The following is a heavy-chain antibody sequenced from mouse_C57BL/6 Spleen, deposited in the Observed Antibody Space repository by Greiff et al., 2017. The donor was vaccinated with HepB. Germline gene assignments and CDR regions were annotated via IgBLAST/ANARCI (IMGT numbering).Heavy chain of an antibody. CDR2: INPSNGGT. Sequence: QVQLQQPGTELVKPGASGYTFTSYWMHWVKQRPGQGLEWIGNINPSNGGTNYNEKFKSKATLTVDKSSSTAYMQLSSLTSEDSAVYYCARRCYYDYDGEYYYAMDYWGQGTSVTVSS. V-gene: IGHV1-53*01. J-gene: IGHJ4*01. CDR3: ARRCYYDYDGEYYYAMDY. D-gene: IGHD2-4*01. CDR1: GYTFTSYW.